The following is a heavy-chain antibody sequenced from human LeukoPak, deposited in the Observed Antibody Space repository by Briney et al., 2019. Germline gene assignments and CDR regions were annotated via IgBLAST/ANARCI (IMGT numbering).Heavy chain of an antibody. CDR1: GFTSSSYE. D-gene: IGHD6-13*01. CDR2: ISISGSTI. V-gene: IGHV3-48*03. J-gene: IGHJ4*02. CDR3: ARVAYSSTWGYFDY. Sequence: PGGSLRLSCAASGFTSSSYEVNWVRQAPGKGLEWVSYISISGSTIYYADSVKGRFTISRDNAKNSLYLQMNSRRAEDTAVYYCARVAYSSTWGYFDYWGQGTLVTVSS.